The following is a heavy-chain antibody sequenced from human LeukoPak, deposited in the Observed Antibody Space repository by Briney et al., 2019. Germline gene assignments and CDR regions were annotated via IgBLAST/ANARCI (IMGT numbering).Heavy chain of an antibody. D-gene: IGHD4-11*01. J-gene: IGHJ6*02. V-gene: IGHV1-58*01. CDR1: GFTFTKSA. CDR3: AAGLRGPTVTGKYYYYGMDV. CDR2: IVVGCGNT. Sequence: ASVKVSCKASGFTFTKSALQWVRQARGQRLERIGWIVVGCGNTDYAQKFQERVTITRDMFTSTAYMELSSLRSEDTAVYYCAAGLRGPTVTGKYYYYGMDVWGQGTTVTVSS.